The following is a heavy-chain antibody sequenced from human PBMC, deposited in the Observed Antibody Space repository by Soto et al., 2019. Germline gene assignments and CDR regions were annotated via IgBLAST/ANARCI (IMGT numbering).Heavy chain of an antibody. J-gene: IGHJ4*02. CDR1: GGSISSGDYY. CDR2: IYYSGST. CDR3: ARDPVKSSGWPGPFDY. D-gene: IGHD6-19*01. V-gene: IGHV4-30-4*01. Sequence: QVQLQESGPGLVKPSQTLSLTCTVSGGSISSGDYYWSWIRQPPGKGLEWIGYIYYSGSTYYNPSLKSRVTISVDTSKTQFSLKLSSVTAADTAVYYCARDPVKSSGWPGPFDYWGQGTLVTVSS.